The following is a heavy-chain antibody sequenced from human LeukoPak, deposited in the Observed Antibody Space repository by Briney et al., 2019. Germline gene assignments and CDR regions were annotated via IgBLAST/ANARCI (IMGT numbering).Heavy chain of an antibody. CDR2: INPSGGST. V-gene: IGHV1-46*01. J-gene: IGHJ5*02. CDR1: GYSFTSYY. Sequence: GASVKVSCKASGYSFTSYYIHWVRLAPGQGLEWMGVINPSGGSTRYAQKFQGRVTMTRDMSTSTVYMELSSLRSEDTAVYYCARDGGGRGFNWFDPWGQGTLVTVSS. D-gene: IGHD3-16*01. CDR3: ARDGGGRGFNWFDP.